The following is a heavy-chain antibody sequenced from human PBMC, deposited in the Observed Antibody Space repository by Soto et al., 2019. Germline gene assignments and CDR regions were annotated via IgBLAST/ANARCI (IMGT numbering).Heavy chain of an antibody. CDR2: INPNSGGT. CDR1: GYTFTRYY. J-gene: IGHJ3*02. CDR3: ARVQRQLGIAAPTDAFDI. Sequence: ASLKVSLKASGYTFTRYYMHWVRQAPGQGLEGMGWINPNSGGTNYPQKFQGWGTMNRDTSIRTDYMELSRLRYDDTAVYYCARVQRQLGIAAPTDAFDIWGQGTMVTVPS. V-gene: IGHV1-2*04. D-gene: IGHD6-6*01.